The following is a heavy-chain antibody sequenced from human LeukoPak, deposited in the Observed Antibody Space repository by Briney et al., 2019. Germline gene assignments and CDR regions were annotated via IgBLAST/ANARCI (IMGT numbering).Heavy chain of an antibody. D-gene: IGHD5-24*01. Sequence: AASAKVSCKASGGTFSSYAISWVRQAPGQGLEWMGGIIPIFGTANYAQKFQGRVTITADESTSTAYMELSSLRSEDTAVYYCARVEEYGYNYFDYWGQGTLVTVSS. J-gene: IGHJ4*02. V-gene: IGHV1-69*13. CDR2: IIPIFGTA. CDR3: ARVEEYGYNYFDY. CDR1: GGTFSSYA.